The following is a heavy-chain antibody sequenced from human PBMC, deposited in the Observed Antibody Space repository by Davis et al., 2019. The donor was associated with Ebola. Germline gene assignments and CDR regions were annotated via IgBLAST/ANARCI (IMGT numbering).Heavy chain of an antibody. J-gene: IGHJ4*02. CDR1: GYSFTSYG. D-gene: IGHD3-9*01. V-gene: IGHV1-18*01. CDR3: ARDRGYYDILTGYSKNDY. Sequence: ASVKVSCKASGYSFTSYGISWVRQAPGQGLEWMGWISAYNGNTNYAQKLQGRVTMTTDTSTSTAYMELRSLRSDDTAVYYCARDRGYYDILTGYSKNDYWGQGTLVTVSS. CDR2: ISAYNGNT.